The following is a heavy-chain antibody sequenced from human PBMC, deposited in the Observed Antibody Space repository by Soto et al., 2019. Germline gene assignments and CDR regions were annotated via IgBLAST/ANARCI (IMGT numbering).Heavy chain of an antibody. V-gene: IGHV4-59*01. CDR1: GGSISSYY. Sequence: SETLSLTCTVSGGSISSYYWSWIRQPPGKGLEWIGYIYYSGSTNYNPSLKSRVTISVDTSKNQFSLKLSSVTAADTAVYYCARGNPYYYDSSGWFDPWGQGTLVTVSS. CDR2: IYYSGST. D-gene: IGHD3-22*01. CDR3: ARGNPYYYDSSGWFDP. J-gene: IGHJ5*02.